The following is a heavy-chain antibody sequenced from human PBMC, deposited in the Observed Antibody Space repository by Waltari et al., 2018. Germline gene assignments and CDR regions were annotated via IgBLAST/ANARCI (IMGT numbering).Heavy chain of an antibody. CDR1: GFTFSSYW. V-gene: IGHV3-7*01. D-gene: IGHD3-3*01. CDR3: VRVYDFWSGFKSGVDY. Sequence: EVQLVESGGGLVQPGGSLRLSCAASGFTFSSYWMSWVRQAPGKGLEWVANIKQDGSEKYYVDSGKGRFTISRDNAKNSLYLQMNSLRAEDTAVYYCVRVYDFWSGFKSGVDYWGQGTLVTVSS. J-gene: IGHJ4*02. CDR2: IKQDGSEK.